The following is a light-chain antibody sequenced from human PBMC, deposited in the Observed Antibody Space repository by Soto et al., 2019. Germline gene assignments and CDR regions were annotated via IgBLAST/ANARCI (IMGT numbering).Light chain of an antibody. CDR1: QGISSY. V-gene: IGKV1-9*01. CDR3: QQLNSYPLT. CDR2: AAS. J-gene: IGKJ4*01. Sequence: DIQLTQSPSFLSASVGDRVTITCRASQGISSYLAWDQQKPGKAPKLLIYAASTLQSGVPSSFSGSGSGTEVTLPISSLQPEDFATYYCQQLNSYPLTFGGGTKVEIK.